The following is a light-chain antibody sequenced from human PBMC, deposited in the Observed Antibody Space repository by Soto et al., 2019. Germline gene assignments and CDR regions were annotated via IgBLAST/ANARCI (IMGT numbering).Light chain of an antibody. V-gene: IGLV2-14*01. CDR1: SSDVGDYNY. Sequence: QSALTQPASVSGSPGQSITISYTGTSSDVGDYNYVSWYQQHPGKAPKLMIYEVSNRPSGVSNRFSGSKSGNTASLTISGLQAEDEADYYCSSYTSSNTWVFGGGTKLTVL. CDR2: EVS. J-gene: IGLJ3*02. CDR3: SSYTSSNTWV.